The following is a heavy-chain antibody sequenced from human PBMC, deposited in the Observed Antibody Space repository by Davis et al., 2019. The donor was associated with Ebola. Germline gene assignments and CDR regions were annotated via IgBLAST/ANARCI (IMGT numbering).Heavy chain of an antibody. CDR1: GFTFSTYG. Sequence: GESLKISCAASGFTFSTYGMNWVRQAPGKGLEWVAITTSGESNKYYADSVKGRFTISRDDSKNTLFLQMNSLRPEDTAVYFCAKGGDFDSWGPGTLVTVSS. V-gene: IGHV3-30*18. CDR2: TTSGESNK. J-gene: IGHJ4*02. CDR3: AKGGDFDS.